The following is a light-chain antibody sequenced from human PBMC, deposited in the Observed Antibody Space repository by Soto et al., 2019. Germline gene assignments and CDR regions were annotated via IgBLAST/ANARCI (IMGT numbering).Light chain of an antibody. CDR3: SSYTSSSTLEV. CDR1: SSDIGGYDH. Sequence: QSVLTQPPSASGSPGQSVTISCTGTSSDIGGYDHVPWYQQHPGKAPKLMIYDVSYRPSGVSNRFSGSKSGNTASLTISGLQAEDEADYYCSSYTSSSTLEVFGTGTKVTVL. CDR2: DVS. J-gene: IGLJ1*01. V-gene: IGLV2-14*01.